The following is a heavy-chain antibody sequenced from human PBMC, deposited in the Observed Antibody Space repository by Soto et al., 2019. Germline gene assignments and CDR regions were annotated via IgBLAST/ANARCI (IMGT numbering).Heavy chain of an antibody. J-gene: IGHJ6*02. D-gene: IGHD2-15*01. CDR3: ARPVRYCSGGSCYYYGMDV. Sequence: EVQLVQSGAEVKKPGESLKISCKGSGYSFTSYWIGWVRQMPGKGLEWMGIIYPGDSDTRYSPSFQGQVTISADKSISTAYLQWSSLKASDTAMYYCARPVRYCSGGSCYYYGMDVWGQGTTVTVSS. CDR1: GYSFTSYW. CDR2: IYPGDSDT. V-gene: IGHV5-51*01.